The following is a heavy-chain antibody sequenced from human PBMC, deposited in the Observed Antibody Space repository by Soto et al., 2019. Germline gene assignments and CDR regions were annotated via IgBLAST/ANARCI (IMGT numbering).Heavy chain of an antibody. V-gene: IGHV4-59*08. CDR2: IYYTGTT. J-gene: IGHJ4*01. CDR3: ARLGGYYQAFNI. CDR1: DSPISNYY. D-gene: IGHD3-22*01. Sequence: SETLSLTCTVSDSPISNYYWGWFRRPPGLGLEWVGYIYYTGTTTYNPSLRSRVAISLDASKSQFSLNLRSVTAADTAVYYCARLGGYYQAFNIWGPGALVTVSS.